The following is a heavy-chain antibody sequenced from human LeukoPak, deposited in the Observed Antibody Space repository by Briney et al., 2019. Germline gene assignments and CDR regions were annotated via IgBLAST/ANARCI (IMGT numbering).Heavy chain of an antibody. CDR2: INTDGSIT. CDR3: GSSMTYDY. Sequence: PGRSLRLSCAASGFTFSSYAMHWVRQAPGKGLVWVSRINTDGSITNYADSVKGRFTISRDNSKNTLYLQMNSLRAEDTAVYYCGSSMTYDYWGQGTLVTVSS. CDR1: GFTFSSYA. J-gene: IGHJ4*02. D-gene: IGHD2/OR15-2a*01. V-gene: IGHV3-74*01.